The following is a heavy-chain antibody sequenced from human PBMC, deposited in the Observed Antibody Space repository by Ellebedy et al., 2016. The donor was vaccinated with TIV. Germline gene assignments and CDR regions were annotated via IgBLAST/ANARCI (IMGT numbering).Heavy chain of an antibody. CDR1: GGTFSSYA. D-gene: IGHD3-10*01. J-gene: IGHJ4*02. V-gene: IGHV1-69*13. CDR2: IIPIFGTA. Sequence: SVKVSXXASGGTFSSYAISWVRQAPGQGLEWMGGIIPIFGTANYAQKFQGRVTITADESTSTAYMELSSLRSEDTAVYYCARRGVKEGANIDYWGQGTLVTVSS. CDR3: ARRGVKEGANIDY.